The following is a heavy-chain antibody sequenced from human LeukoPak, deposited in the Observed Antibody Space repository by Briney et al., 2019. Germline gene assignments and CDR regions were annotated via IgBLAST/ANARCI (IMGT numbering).Heavy chain of an antibody. CDR2: IYSGGST. CDR1: GFTVSSNY. CDR3: ARTIYSYSYMDYMDV. D-gene: IGHD5-18*01. Sequence: TGGSLRLSCAASGFTVSSNYMSWVRQAPGKGLEWVSVIYSGGSTYYADSVKGRFTISRDNSKNTLYLQMNSLRAEDTAVYYCARTIYSYSYMDYMDVWGKGTTVTVSS. J-gene: IGHJ6*03. V-gene: IGHV3-53*01.